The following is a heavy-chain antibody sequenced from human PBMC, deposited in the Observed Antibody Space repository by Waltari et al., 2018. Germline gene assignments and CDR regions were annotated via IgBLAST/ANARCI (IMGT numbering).Heavy chain of an antibody. V-gene: IGHV3-33*01. Sequence: RQAPGKGLEWVAVIWYDGSNKYYADSVKGRFTISRDNSKNTLYLQMNSLRAEDTAVYYCAREQLAARPFDYWGQGTLVTVSS. J-gene: IGHJ4*02. D-gene: IGHD6-6*01. CDR3: AREQLAARPFDY. CDR2: IWYDGSNK.